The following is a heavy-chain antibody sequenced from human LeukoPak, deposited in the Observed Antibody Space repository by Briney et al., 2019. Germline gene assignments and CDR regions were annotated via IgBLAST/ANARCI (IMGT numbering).Heavy chain of an antibody. Sequence: ASVKVSCKASGYTFSSYAMNWVRQAPGQGLEWMGWINTKTGNATYAQGFTGRFVFSLDTSVSTAYLQISSLKAEDTAVYYCARPYYYDSSNYAAGFDYWGQGSLVTVSS. V-gene: IGHV7-4-1*02. D-gene: IGHD3-22*01. CDR3: ARPYYYDSSNYAAGFDY. CDR1: GYTFSSYA. CDR2: INTKTGNA. J-gene: IGHJ4*02.